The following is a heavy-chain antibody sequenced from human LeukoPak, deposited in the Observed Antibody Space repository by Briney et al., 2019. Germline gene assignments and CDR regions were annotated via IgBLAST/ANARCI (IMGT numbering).Heavy chain of an antibody. CDR3: ARAREITVSGTDYFDF. D-gene: IGHD6-19*01. V-gene: IGHV3-7*01. Sequence: GGSLRLSCAASGFTFSSYWMTWVRQAPGKGLEWVANIKHDGSGPSYVDSVKGRFTISRDNARRSLSLQLTGLRDEDTAVYYCARAREITVSGTDYFDFWGQGTLVTVSS. J-gene: IGHJ4*02. CDR2: IKHDGSGP. CDR1: GFTFSSYW.